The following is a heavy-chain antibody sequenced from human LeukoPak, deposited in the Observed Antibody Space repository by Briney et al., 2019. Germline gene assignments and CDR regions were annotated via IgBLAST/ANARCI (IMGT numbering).Heavy chain of an antibody. J-gene: IGHJ4*02. D-gene: IGHD1-26*01. V-gene: IGHV4-39*07. CDR2: IYYSGST. CDR1: GGSISSSSYY. CDR3: ARVGTFKGGEGWGPNTYYFDY. Sequence: PSETLSLTCTVSGGSISSSSYYWGWIRQPPGKGLEWIGSIYYSGSTYYNPSLKSRVTISVDTSKNQFSLKLSSVTAADTAVYYCARVGTFKGGEGWGPNTYYFDYWGQGTLVTVSS.